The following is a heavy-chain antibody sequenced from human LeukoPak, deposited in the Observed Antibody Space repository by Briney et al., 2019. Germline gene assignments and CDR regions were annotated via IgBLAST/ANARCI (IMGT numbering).Heavy chain of an antibody. CDR2: IYDSGST. V-gene: IGHV4-59*08. Sequence: SETLSLTCTVSGGSISSDYWSWVRQPPGKGLEWIGYIYDSGSTNYNPSLKSRVTISVDTSKNQFSLKLSSVTAADTAVYYCARVAYDYDSSGYLDYWGQGNLVTVSS. D-gene: IGHD3-22*01. J-gene: IGHJ4*02. CDR1: GGSISSDY. CDR3: ARVAYDYDSSGYLDY.